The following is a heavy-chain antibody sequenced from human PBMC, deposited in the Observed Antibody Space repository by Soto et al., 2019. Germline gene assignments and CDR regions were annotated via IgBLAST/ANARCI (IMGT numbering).Heavy chain of an antibody. CDR3: ARVDSSGYYYGGAFDI. V-gene: IGHV3-30-3*01. D-gene: IGHD3-22*01. Sequence: PGGSLRLSCAASGFTFSSYAMHWVRQAPGKGLEWVAVISYDGSNKYYADSVKGRFTISRDNSKNTLYLQMNSLRAEDTAVYYCARVDSSGYYYGGAFDIWGQGTMVTVS. J-gene: IGHJ3*02. CDR1: GFTFSSYA. CDR2: ISYDGSNK.